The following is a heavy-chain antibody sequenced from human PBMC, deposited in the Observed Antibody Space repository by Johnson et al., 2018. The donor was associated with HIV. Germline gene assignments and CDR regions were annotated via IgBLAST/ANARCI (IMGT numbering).Heavy chain of an antibody. Sequence: QVQLVESGGGVVQPGRSLRLSCAASGFTFSSYAMHWVRQAPGKGLEWVAVISYDGSNKYYAASVKGRFTVSRDNSKNTLSLQMNSLRAEDPALYYCAKDREDIVVIPAVTGAFDIWGLGTMVTVSS. CDR3: AKDREDIVVIPAVTGAFDI. D-gene: IGHD2-2*01. V-gene: IGHV3-30*04. J-gene: IGHJ3*02. CDR2: ISYDGSNK. CDR1: GFTFSSYA.